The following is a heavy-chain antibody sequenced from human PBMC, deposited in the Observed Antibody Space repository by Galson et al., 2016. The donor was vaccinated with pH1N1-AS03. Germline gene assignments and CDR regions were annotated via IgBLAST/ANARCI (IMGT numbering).Heavy chain of an antibody. CDR3: ARGPPLPTSSYNYWYGLDV. V-gene: IGHV4-59*01. CDR1: RGSFGGAY. CDR2: IDYSGNT. Sequence: ETLSLTCTVSRGSFGGAYWTWIRQPPGKGLEWIGYIDYSGNTNYNPSLKSRVTISLDTSKNQFSLKLASVTAADTAVFFCARGPPLPTSSYNYWYGLDVWGPGAAVTVSS. J-gene: IGHJ6*02. D-gene: IGHD1-1*01.